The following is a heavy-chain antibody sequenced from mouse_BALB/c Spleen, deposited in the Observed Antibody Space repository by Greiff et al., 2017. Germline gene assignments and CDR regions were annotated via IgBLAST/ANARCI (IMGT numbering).Heavy chain of an antibody. CDR2: ISDGGSYT. J-gene: IGHJ1*01. Sequence: EVQGVESGGGLVKPGGSLKLSCAASGFTFSDYYMYWVRQTPEKRLEWVATISDGGSYTYYPDSVKGRFTISRDNAKNNLYLQMSSLKSEDTAMYYCARAGRKGYWYFDVWGAGTTVTVSS. CDR3: ARAGRKGYWYFDV. D-gene: IGHD3-3*01. V-gene: IGHV5-4*02. CDR1: GFTFSDYY.